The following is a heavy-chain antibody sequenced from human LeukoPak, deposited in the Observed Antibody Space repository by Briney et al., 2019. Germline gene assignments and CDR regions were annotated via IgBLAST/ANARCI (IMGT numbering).Heavy chain of an antibody. J-gene: IGHJ4*02. CDR2: IYYSGST. D-gene: IGHD1-26*01. CDR3: ARVYSGSYSQNDY. CDR1: GGSISSYY. Sequence: SETLSLTCTVSGGSISSYYWSWIRQPPGKGLEWIGYIYYSGSTNCNPSLKSRVTISVDTSKNQFSLKLSSVTAADTAVYYCARVYSGSYSQNDYWGRGTLVTVSS. V-gene: IGHV4-59*01.